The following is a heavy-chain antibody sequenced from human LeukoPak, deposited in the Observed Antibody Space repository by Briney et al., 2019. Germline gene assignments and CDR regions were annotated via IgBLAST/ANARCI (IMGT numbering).Heavy chain of an antibody. CDR1: GYTFTGYY. D-gene: IGHD2-15*01. Sequence: GASVKVSCKASGYTFTGYYMHWVRQAPGQGLEWMGWIKPNSGGTNYAQKFQGRVTMTRDTSMSTAYMELSRLISDDTAVYYCASPSLGYCSGGSCYDVDYWGQGTLVTVSS. V-gene: IGHV1-2*02. CDR3: ASPSLGYCSGGSCYDVDY. J-gene: IGHJ4*02. CDR2: IKPNSGGT.